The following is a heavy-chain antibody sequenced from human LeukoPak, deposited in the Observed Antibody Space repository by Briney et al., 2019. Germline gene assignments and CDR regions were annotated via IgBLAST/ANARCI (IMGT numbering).Heavy chain of an antibody. D-gene: IGHD3-9*01. CDR1: GYTFTSYY. J-gene: IGHJ4*02. V-gene: IGHV1-46*01. Sequence: ASVKVSCKASGYTFTSYYMHWVPQAPGQGLEWMGIINPSGGSTSYAQKFQGRVTMTRDTSTSTVYMELSSLRSEDTAVYYCAREFYILTGYSAGPYFDYWGQGTLVTVSS. CDR2: INPSGGST. CDR3: AREFYILTGYSAGPYFDY.